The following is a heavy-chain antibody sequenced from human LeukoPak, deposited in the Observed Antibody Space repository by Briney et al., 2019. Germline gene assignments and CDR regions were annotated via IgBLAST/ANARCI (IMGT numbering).Heavy chain of an antibody. CDR3: ARDSGSGNNDY. V-gene: IGHV3-30*04. J-gene: IGHJ4*02. CDR2: ISYDGSNK. Sequence: GGSLRLSCAASGFTFSSYAMHWVRQAPGKGLEWVAVISYDGSNKCYADSVKGRFTISRDNSKNTLYLQMNSLRAEDTAVHYCARDSGSGNNDYWGQGTLVTVSS. CDR1: GFTFSSYA. D-gene: IGHD1-26*01.